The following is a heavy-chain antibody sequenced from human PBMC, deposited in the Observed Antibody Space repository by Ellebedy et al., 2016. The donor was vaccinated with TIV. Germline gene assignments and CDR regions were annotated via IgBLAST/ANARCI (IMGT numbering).Heavy chain of an antibody. CDR1: GDSISSNLYY. CDR3: ARLRAGGGSSWYFDY. D-gene: IGHD6-13*01. Sequence: MPSETLSLTCTVSGDSISSNLYYWGWIRQPPGKGLEWIGSIFHSGNTYYKSSLKSRVTISVDTSTNQFSLKLSSVTAADTAVYWCARLRAGGGSSWYFDYWGQGTTVTVSS. V-gene: IGHV4-39*01. J-gene: IGHJ4*02. CDR2: IFHSGNT.